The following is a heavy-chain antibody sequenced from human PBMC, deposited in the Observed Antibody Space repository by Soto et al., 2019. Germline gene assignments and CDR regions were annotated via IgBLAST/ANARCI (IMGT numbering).Heavy chain of an antibody. Sequence: QVQLVESGGGLVKPGESLRLSCAASGFTFSDHYVTWLRQAPGKGLEWVSYISSSGSTIYYAASVKGRVTISRDNAENSLYLQLNSLRAEDTAVYYCARVGDMTYKDWGQGTLVTVSS. CDR2: ISSSGSTI. D-gene: IGHD3-3*01. V-gene: IGHV3-11*01. CDR3: ARVGDMTYKD. J-gene: IGHJ4*02. CDR1: GFTFSDHY.